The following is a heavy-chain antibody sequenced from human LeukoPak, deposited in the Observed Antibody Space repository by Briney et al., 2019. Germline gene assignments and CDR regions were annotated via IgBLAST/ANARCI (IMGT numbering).Heavy chain of an antibody. D-gene: IGHD3-22*01. CDR3: ARVSYDSSDGAFDI. CDR1: GYTFTGYH. Sequence: ASVKVSCKASGYTFTGYHMHWVRQAPGQGLEWMGWINPNGGGTNYAQKFQGRVTMTRDTSISTAYMELSRLRSDDTAVYYCARVSYDSSDGAFDIWGQGTMVTVSS. CDR2: INPNGGGT. J-gene: IGHJ3*02. V-gene: IGHV1-2*02.